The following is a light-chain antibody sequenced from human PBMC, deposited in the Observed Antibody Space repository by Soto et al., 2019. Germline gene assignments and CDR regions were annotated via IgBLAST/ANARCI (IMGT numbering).Light chain of an antibody. CDR1: QSVSSSY. CDR3: QQYDSSPQT. V-gene: IGKV3-20*01. Sequence: DIVLTQSPGTLSLSPGERATLSCRASQSVSSSYLAWYQQKPGQAPRLLIYGASSRATGIPDRFSGSGSGTDFTLTISRLEPEDFAVYYCQQYDSSPQTFGQGT. CDR2: GAS. J-gene: IGKJ1*01.